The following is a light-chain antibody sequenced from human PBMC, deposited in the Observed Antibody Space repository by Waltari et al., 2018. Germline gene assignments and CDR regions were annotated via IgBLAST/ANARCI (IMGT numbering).Light chain of an antibody. CDR2: DAS. J-gene: IGKJ2*01. V-gene: IGKV3-11*01. CDR1: QSFGSN. Sequence: EIVFTQSPATLSLSPGQTPTLSCRPSQSFGSNLAWYQQKPGQATRSLIYDASSRPTGVPTRFSGSGSGTEFILTISSLEPEDCAVYFCQQRTNWMLTFGQGTKLEI. CDR3: QQRTNWMLT.